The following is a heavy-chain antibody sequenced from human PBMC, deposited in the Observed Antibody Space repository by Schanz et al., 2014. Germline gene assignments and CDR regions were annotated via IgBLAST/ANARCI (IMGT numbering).Heavy chain of an antibody. CDR3: AKDLYNYGIFDS. CDR1: GFTFSNHG. Sequence: QVQLVESGGGVAQPGRSLRLSCAASGFTFSNHGMHWVRQSPGKGLEWVALIWYDGSNEYYADSVKGRFTISRDNSRKTLYLQMNSLRADDTAVYYCAKDLYNYGIFDSWGQGTLVTVSS. J-gene: IGHJ5*01. V-gene: IGHV3-33*06. D-gene: IGHD3-16*01. CDR2: IWYDGSNE.